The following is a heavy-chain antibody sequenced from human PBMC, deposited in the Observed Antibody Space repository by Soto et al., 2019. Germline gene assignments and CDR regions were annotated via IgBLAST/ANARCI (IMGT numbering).Heavy chain of an antibody. Sequence: PGETLKISCKGSGYSFTIYWIGWVRQMPGKGLEWMGIIYPGDSDTRYSPSFQGQVTISADKSISTSYLQWSSLKASDTAIYYCPRLSSRVSYHGWNAFDIWGQGTLVT. CDR1: GYSFTIYW. CDR3: PRLSSRVSYHGWNAFDI. D-gene: IGHD1-26*01. CDR2: IYPGDSDT. J-gene: IGHJ3*02. V-gene: IGHV5-51*01.